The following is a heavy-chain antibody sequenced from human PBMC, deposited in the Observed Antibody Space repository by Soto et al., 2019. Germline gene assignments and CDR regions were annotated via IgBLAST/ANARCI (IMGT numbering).Heavy chain of an antibody. V-gene: IGHV4-31*03. Sequence: QVQLQESGPGLVKPSQTLSLTCTVSGDSVSSSSYYWSWIRQHPGKGLEWIGYIHHSGTTYSTPSLKSRITLSVDTSKNQFSLRLSSVTAADTAVYYCASGLGYKAWGQATLVTVSS. J-gene: IGHJ5*02. D-gene: IGHD5-12*01. CDR2: IHHSGTT. CDR3: ASGLGYKA. CDR1: GDSVSSSSYY.